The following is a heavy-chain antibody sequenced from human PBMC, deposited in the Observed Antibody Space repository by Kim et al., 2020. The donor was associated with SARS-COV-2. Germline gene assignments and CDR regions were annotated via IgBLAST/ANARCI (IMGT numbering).Heavy chain of an antibody. V-gene: IGHV4-34*01. D-gene: IGHD2-21*02. CDR2: INHSGST. CDR3: ARGRVVTAIRKYFQH. J-gene: IGHJ1*01. CDR1: GGSFSGYY. Sequence: SETLSLTCAVYGGSFSGYYWSWIRQPPGKGLEWIGEINHSGSTNYNPSLKSRVTISVDTSKNQFSLKLSSVTAADTAVYYCARGRVVTAIRKYFQHWGQGTLVTVSS.